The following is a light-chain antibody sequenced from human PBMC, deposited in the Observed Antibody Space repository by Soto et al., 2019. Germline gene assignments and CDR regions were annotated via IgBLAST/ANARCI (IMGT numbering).Light chain of an antibody. CDR3: QQLNSFPIT. Sequence: DIQLTQSPSFLSASVGDRVTITCRASQGINNFLGWYQQKPGKGPKLLIYAASALQSGIPSRFSGSGSGTEFPLPITSLQPEDFATYFCQQLNSFPITFGQGTRLDIK. CDR2: AAS. J-gene: IGKJ5*01. CDR1: QGINNF. V-gene: IGKV1-9*01.